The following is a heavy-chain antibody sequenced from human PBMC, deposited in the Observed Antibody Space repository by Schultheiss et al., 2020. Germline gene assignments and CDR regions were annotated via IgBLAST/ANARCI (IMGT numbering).Heavy chain of an antibody. D-gene: IGHD5-24*01. CDR1: GYTFTSYD. CDR3: ARGPRDGYTYYFDY. CDR2: MNPNSGNT. V-gene: IGHV1-8*01. J-gene: IGHJ4*02. Sequence: ASVKVSCKASGYTFTSYDINWVRQATGQGLEWMGWMNPNSGNTGYAQKFQGRVTMTRNTSISTAYMELSSLRSEDTAVYYCARGPRDGYTYYFDYWGQGTLVTVSS.